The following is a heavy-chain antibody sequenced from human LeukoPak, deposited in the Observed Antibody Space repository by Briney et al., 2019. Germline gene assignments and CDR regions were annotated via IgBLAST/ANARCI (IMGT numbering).Heavy chain of an antibody. CDR3: ARSLRAGYCSTTSCNWFDP. Sequence: PSETLSLTCTVSGGSISSTSDYWGWIRQPPGKGLEWIGSIYFSGTTYYNPSLKSRVTISVDTSKNQFSLKLTPVTAADTAVYYCARSLRAGYCSTTSCNWFDPWGQGTLVTVSS. CDR1: GGSISSTSDY. CDR2: IYFSGTT. J-gene: IGHJ5*02. D-gene: IGHD2-2*03. V-gene: IGHV4-39*07.